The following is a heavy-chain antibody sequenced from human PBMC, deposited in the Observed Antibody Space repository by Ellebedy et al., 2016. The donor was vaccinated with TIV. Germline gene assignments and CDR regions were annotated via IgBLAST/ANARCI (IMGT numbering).Heavy chain of an antibody. CDR1: GFTFSRYW. Sequence: GESLKISCAASGFTFSRYWMNWVRQAPGKGLEWVANIKQDGSEKYYVDSVKGRFTISSDNAKNSLYLQMNSLRAEDTAVYFCARLDAIIAVKSLDYWGQGTLVTVSS. CDR2: IKQDGSEK. V-gene: IGHV3-7*03. CDR3: ARLDAIIAVKSLDY. D-gene: IGHD6-19*01. J-gene: IGHJ4*02.